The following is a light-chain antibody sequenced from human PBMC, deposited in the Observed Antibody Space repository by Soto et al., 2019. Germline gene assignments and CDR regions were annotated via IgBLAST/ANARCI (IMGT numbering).Light chain of an antibody. CDR2: AAS. CDR3: QQRSSWPST. Sequence: EIVLTQSPATLSLSPGERATLSCRASQSISNSLAWYQQNPGQAPRLLISAASIRATGIPARFSGSGSGTDFILTISSLEPEDFAVYYCQQRSSWPSTFGGGTKVEI. V-gene: IGKV3-11*01. J-gene: IGKJ4*01. CDR1: QSISNS.